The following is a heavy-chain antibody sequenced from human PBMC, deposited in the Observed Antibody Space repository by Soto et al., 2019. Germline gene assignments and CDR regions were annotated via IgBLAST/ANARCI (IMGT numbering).Heavy chain of an antibody. V-gene: IGHV3-21*06. CDR2: ISSTSSPI. CDR3: VRGGRGYTRDDVFDI. D-gene: IGHD2-2*02. CDR1: GFTFSSYS. Sequence: EVQLVESGGGLVKPGGSLRLSCVDSGFTFSSYSMNWVRQAPGKGLEWVSSISSTSSPIFYADSLKGRFTISRDNAKHSLYLQMNSLRAEDTAVYYCVRGGRGYTRDDVFDIWGQGTMVTVS. J-gene: IGHJ3*02.